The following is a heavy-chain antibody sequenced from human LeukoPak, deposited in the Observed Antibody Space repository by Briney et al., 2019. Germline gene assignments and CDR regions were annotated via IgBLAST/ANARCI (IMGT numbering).Heavy chain of an antibody. D-gene: IGHD3-22*01. CDR2: ISYDGSNK. V-gene: IGHV3-30-3*01. CDR1: GFTFSSYA. CDR3: ARDSHYYDSSGYYYGPGY. Sequence: PGGSLRLSCAASGFTFSSYAMHWVRQAPGKGLEWVAVISYDGSNKYYADSVKGRFTISRDNSKNTLYLQMNSLRAEDTAVYYCARDSHYYDSSGYYYGPGYWGQGTLVTVSS. J-gene: IGHJ4*02.